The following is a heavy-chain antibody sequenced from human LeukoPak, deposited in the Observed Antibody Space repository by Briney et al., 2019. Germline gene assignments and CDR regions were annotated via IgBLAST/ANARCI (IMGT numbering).Heavy chain of an antibody. CDR1: GGSFSGYY. CDR2: INHSGST. CDR3: AREGVVGAYGHFDY. Sequence: SETLSLTCAVYGGSFSGYYWSWIRQPPGKGLEWIGEINHSGSTNYNPSLKSRVTISVDTSKNQFSLKLSSVAAADTAVYYCAREGVVGAYGHFDYWGQGTLVTVSS. J-gene: IGHJ4*02. V-gene: IGHV4-34*01. D-gene: IGHD2-15*01.